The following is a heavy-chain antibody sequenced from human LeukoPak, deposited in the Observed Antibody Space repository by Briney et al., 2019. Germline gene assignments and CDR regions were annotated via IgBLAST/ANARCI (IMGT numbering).Heavy chain of an antibody. D-gene: IGHD2-2*01. Sequence: SETLSLTCTVSGGSISSYYWSWIRQPAGKGLEWIGRIYTSGSTNYNPSLKSRVTMSVDTSKNQFSLKLSSVTAADTAVYYCARELIVVVPAAMEGGYYYYYYGMDVWGQGTTVTVSS. V-gene: IGHV4-4*07. CDR1: GGSISSYY. CDR2: IYTSGST. J-gene: IGHJ6*02. CDR3: ARELIVVVPAAMEGGYYYYYYGMDV.